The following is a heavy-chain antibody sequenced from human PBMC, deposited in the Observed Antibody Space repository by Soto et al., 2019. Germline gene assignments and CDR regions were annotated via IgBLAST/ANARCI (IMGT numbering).Heavy chain of an antibody. CDR1: GYTFTSYG. CDR3: ARADSLTTINFDY. J-gene: IGHJ4*02. Sequence: QVQLVQSGAEVKKPGTSVKVSCKASGYTFTSYGISWVRQSPGQGLEWMGWISADNDNTNYAQKFQGRVIMTTDASPSTACMELRSLRSDDTSVYYFARADSLTTINFDYWVQGTLVTVSS. CDR2: ISADNDNT. D-gene: IGHD3-9*01. V-gene: IGHV1-18*01.